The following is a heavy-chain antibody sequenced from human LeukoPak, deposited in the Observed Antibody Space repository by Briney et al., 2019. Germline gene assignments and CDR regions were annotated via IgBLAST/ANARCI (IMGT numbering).Heavy chain of an antibody. J-gene: IGHJ3*02. CDR1: GFTVSSDY. Sequence: PGRSLRLSCAASGFTVSSDYMSWVRQAPGKGLEWVSVIYSGGTTHYADSVKGRFTISRDNSKNTLYLQMNSLRAEDTAVYYCARGPYGSSGTPDAFDIWSQGTMVTVSS. V-gene: IGHV3-66*01. D-gene: IGHD3-10*01. CDR2: IYSGGTT. CDR3: ARGPYGSSGTPDAFDI.